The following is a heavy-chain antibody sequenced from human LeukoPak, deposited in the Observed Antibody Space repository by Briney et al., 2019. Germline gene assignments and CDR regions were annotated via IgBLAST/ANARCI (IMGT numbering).Heavy chain of an antibody. V-gene: IGHV3-11*01. CDR1: GFTFSDSY. Sequence: PGGSLRLSCAASGFTFSDSYLTWIRQAPGKGLEWVAYISGSGATIYYADSVKGRFTISRDNAKNSLYLQMVNLRAEDTAVYYCARDLGLIVITSTFNHWGQGTLVTVSS. D-gene: IGHD3-16*01. CDR3: ARDLGLIVITSTFNH. CDR2: ISGSGATI. J-gene: IGHJ4*02.